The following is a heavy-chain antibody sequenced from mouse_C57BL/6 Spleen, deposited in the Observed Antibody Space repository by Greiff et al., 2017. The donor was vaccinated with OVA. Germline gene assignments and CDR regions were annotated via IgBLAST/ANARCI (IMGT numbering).Heavy chain of an antibody. Sequence: QVQLQQSGAELVRPGASVTLSCKASGYTFTDYEMHWVKQTPVHGLEWIGAIDPETGGTAYNQKFKGKAILTADKSSSTAYMELRSLTSEDSAVYSCTRSSYDPSWFAYWGQGTLVTVSA. CDR2: IDPETGGT. D-gene: IGHD2-3*01. CDR3: TRSSYDPSWFAY. V-gene: IGHV1-15*01. CDR1: GYTFTDYE. J-gene: IGHJ3*01.